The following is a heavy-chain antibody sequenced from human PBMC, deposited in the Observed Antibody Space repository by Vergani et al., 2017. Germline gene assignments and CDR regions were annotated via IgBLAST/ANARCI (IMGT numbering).Heavy chain of an antibody. CDR3: ARYSGDSSGSYYYYGMDV. V-gene: IGHV4-59*01. Sequence: QVQLQESGPGLVKPSETLSLTCTVSGGSISSYYWSWIRQPPGKGLEWIGYIYYSGSTNYNPSLKSRVTISVDTSKNQFSLKLSSVTAADTAVYYCARYSGDSSGSYYYYGMDVWGQGTTVTVSS. J-gene: IGHJ6*02. D-gene: IGHD3-22*01. CDR1: GGSISSYY. CDR2: IYYSGST.